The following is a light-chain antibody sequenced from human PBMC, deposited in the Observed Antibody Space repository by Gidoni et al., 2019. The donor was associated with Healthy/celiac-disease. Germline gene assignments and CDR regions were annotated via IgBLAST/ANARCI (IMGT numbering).Light chain of an antibody. CDR3: MQALQTPCS. V-gene: IGKV2-28*01. J-gene: IGKJ2*04. CDR1: QSLLHSNGYNY. CDR2: LGS. Sequence: EIVMTQSPLSLPVTPGEPASISGRSSQSLLHSNGYNYLDWYLQKPVQSPQLLIYLGSNRASGVPDMFSGSRSGTDFTLKISRVEADDVGVYYCMQALQTPCSFGQGTKLEIK.